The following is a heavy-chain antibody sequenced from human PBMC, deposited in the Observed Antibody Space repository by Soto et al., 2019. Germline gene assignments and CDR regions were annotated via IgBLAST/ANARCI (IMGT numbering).Heavy chain of an antibody. CDR1: GGNLSSNG. D-gene: IGHD5-18*01. CDR2: IIPTFGTT. CDR3: AGASDSTWYNWLDP. Sequence: VASVKVSCKASGGNLSSNGIRWVRQAPGQGLELMGGIIPTFGTTNYAHKFRGRVTITADESTGTAYMELSSLRSDDTAVYYCAGASDSTWYNWLDPWGQGTLVTVSS. V-gene: IGHV1-69*13. J-gene: IGHJ5*02.